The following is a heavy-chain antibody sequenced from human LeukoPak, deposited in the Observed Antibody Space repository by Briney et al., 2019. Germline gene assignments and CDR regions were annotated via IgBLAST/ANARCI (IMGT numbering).Heavy chain of an antibody. CDR1: GGSISSHY. Sequence: PSETLSLTCTVSGGSISSHYWSWIRQPPGKGLEWIGYIYYSGGTNYNPSLKSRVTISVDTSKNQFSLKLSSVTAADTAVYYCARQIRRPRDGKGSLLYYYYYMDVWGKGTTVTVSS. J-gene: IGHJ6*03. CDR2: IYYSGGT. D-gene: IGHD5-24*01. CDR3: ARQIRRPRDGKGSLLYYYYYMDV. V-gene: IGHV4-59*11.